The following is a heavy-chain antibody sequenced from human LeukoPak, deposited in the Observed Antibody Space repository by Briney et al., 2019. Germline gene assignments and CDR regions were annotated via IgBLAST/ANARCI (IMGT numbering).Heavy chain of an antibody. CDR2: ISYDGSNK. CDR1: GFTFSSYA. Sequence: PGRSLRLSCAASGFTFSSYAMHWVRQAPGKGLEWVAVISYDGSNKYYADSVKGRFTISRDNSKNTLYLQMNSLRAKDTAVYYCARDFPLRYFDWFFIYWGQGTLVTVSS. D-gene: IGHD3-9*01. J-gene: IGHJ4*02. CDR3: ARDFPLRYFDWFFIY. V-gene: IGHV3-30*04.